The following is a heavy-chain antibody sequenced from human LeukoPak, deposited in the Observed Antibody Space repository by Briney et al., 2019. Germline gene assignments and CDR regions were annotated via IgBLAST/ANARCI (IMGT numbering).Heavy chain of an antibody. J-gene: IGHJ4*02. CDR1: GFTFSSYS. CDR3: ARDLGYCSGGSCYLSYFDH. Sequence: GGSLRLSCAASGFTFSSYSINWVRQAPGKGLGWVSYITSSSSTIYYADSVKGRFTISRDNAKNSLYLQMNNLRDEDTAVYYCARDLGYCSGGSCYLSYFDHWGQGTLVTVSS. CDR2: ITSSSSTI. D-gene: IGHD2-15*01. V-gene: IGHV3-48*02.